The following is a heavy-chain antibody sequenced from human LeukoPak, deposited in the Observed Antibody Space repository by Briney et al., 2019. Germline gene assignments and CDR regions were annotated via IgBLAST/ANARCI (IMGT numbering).Heavy chain of an antibody. CDR3: TTDSNYGAFD. V-gene: IGHV3-15*01. J-gene: IGHJ4*02. Sequence: GGSLRLSCAASGFTFSDAWMSWVRQAPGKGLEWVGRIKKKSDGETTDYAAPVKGRFSISRDDSKNTLYLQMNSLKTEDTALYYCTTDSNYGAFDWGRGILVTVS. CDR1: GFTFSDAW. CDR2: IKKKSDGETT. D-gene: IGHD4-17*01.